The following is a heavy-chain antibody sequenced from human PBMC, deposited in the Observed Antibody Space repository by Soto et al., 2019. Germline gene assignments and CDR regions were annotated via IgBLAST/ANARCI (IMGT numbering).Heavy chain of an antibody. V-gene: IGHV1-69*06. CDR2: IIPIFGTA. J-gene: IGHJ6*02. CDR3: ARDRASYYWNYYYGMDV. Sequence: QVQLVQSGAEVKKPGSSVKVSCKASGGTFSSYAISWVRQAPGQGLEWMGGIIPIFGTANYAQKFQGRVTITADKSTSPAYMELSSLRSEDTAVYYCARDRASYYWNYYYGMDVWGQGTTVTVSS. D-gene: IGHD1-20*01. CDR1: GGTFSSYA.